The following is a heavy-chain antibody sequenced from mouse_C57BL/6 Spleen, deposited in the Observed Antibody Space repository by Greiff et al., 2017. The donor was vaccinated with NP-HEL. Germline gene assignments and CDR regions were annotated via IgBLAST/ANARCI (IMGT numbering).Heavy chain of an antibody. J-gene: IGHJ2*01. Sequence: VQLQQSGPGLVAPSQSLSITCTVSGFSLTSYGVSWVRQPPGKGLEWLGVIWGDGSTNYHSALISRLGISKDNSKSQVFLKLNSLQTDNTATYYCAKQDGNYEYFDDWGQGTTLTVSS. V-gene: IGHV2-3*01. CDR2: IWGDGST. D-gene: IGHD2-1*01. CDR3: AKQDGNYEYFDD. CDR1: GFSLTSYG.